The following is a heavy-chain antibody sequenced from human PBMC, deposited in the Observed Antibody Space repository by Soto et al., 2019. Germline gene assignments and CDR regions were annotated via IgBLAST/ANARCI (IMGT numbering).Heavy chain of an antibody. CDR3: AKSPPAVAGYFDY. D-gene: IGHD6-19*01. CDR2: IWYDGSNK. CDR1: GFTFSSYG. V-gene: IGHV3-33*06. Sequence: PGGSLRLSCAASGFTFSSYGMHWVRQAPGKGLEWVAVIWYDGSNKYYADSVKGRFTISRDNSKNTLYLQMNSLRAEDTAVYYCAKSPPAVAGYFDYWGQGTLVTVSS. J-gene: IGHJ4*02.